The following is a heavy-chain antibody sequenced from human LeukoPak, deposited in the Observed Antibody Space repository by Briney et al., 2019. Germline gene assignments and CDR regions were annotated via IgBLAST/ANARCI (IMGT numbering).Heavy chain of an antibody. CDR1: GGSFSGYY. Sequence: PSETLSLTCAVYGGSFSGYYWSWIRQPPGKGLGWIGEINHSGSTNYNPSLKSRVTISVDTSKNQFSLKLSSVTAADTAVYYCARGLYYYYYAMGVWGQGTTGTVSS. CDR2: INHSGST. V-gene: IGHV4-34*01. CDR3: ARGLYYYYYAMGV. J-gene: IGHJ6*02.